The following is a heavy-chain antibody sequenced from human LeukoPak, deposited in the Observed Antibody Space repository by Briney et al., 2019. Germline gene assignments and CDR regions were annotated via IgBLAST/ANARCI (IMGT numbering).Heavy chain of an antibody. D-gene: IGHD3-9*01. CDR2: ISYEGSNK. Sequence: GGSLRLSCAASGFTFSSYAMHWVRQAPGKGREWVAVISYEGSNKYYADYVKGRFSISRDNSKNTLYLQMNSLRAEDTAVYYCARGYYDILTGYFLPLDYWGQGTLVTVSS. CDR3: ARGYYDILTGYFLPLDY. J-gene: IGHJ4*02. CDR1: GFTFSSYA. V-gene: IGHV3-30-3*01.